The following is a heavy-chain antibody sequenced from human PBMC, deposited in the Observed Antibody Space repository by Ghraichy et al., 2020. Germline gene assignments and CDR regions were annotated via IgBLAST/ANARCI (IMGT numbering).Heavy chain of an antibody. J-gene: IGHJ4*02. CDR3: AKEGDSGTKYLFDY. D-gene: IGHD3-10*01. V-gene: IGHV3-30*18. CDR1: GFTFSNHG. CDR2: VSSHGGTV. Sequence: GESLKISCAASGFTFSNHGMHWVRQAPGKGLEWVAVVSSHGGTVYYKDSVKGRFTVSRDNSKNTLYLQMNSLRAEDTAVYYCAKEGDSGTKYLFDYWGQGTLVTVSS.